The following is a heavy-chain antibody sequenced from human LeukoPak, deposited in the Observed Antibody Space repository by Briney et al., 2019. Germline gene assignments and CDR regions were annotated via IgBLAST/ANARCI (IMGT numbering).Heavy chain of an antibody. D-gene: IGHD3-10*01. CDR2: IYYSGST. CDR1: GGSISSYY. Sequence: PSETLSLTCTVSGGSISSYYWSWIRQPPGKGLEWIGYIYYSGSTNCNPSLKSRVTISVDTSKNQFSLKLSSVTAADTAVYYCARRATNYYGSGSSFDYWGQGTLVTVSS. J-gene: IGHJ4*02. V-gene: IGHV4-59*08. CDR3: ARRATNYYGSGSSFDY.